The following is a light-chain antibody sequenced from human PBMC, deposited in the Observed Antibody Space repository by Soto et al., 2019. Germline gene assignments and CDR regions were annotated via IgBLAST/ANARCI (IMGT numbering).Light chain of an antibody. CDR2: DVT. CDR3: CSYAGSSTAI. Sequence: QSVLTQPRSVSGSPGQSVTISCTGTSSDVGGYGYVSWYQQHPDKAPKLMIFDVTKRPSGVPDRFSGSKSGNTASLTISGLQAEDEADYYCCSYAGSSTAIFGGGTKLTVL. J-gene: IGLJ2*01. V-gene: IGLV2-11*01. CDR1: SSDVGGYGY.